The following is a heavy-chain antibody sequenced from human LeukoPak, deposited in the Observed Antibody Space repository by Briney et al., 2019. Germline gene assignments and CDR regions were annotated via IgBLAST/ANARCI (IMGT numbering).Heavy chain of an antibody. CDR2: IYYSGST. CDR1: GGSISSYY. D-gene: IGHD2-2*01. CDR3: ARAQPARYCTSTSCYAAFDI. Sequence: SETLSLTCTVSGGSISSYYWSWIRQPPGKGLEWIGYIYYSGSTNYNPSLKSRVTISVDTSKNQFSLKLSSVTAADTAVYYCARAQPARYCTSTSCYAAFDIWGQGTLVTVSS. V-gene: IGHV4-59*01. J-gene: IGHJ4*02.